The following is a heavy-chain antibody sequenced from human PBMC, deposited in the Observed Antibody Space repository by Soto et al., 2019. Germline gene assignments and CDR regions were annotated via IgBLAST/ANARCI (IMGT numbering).Heavy chain of an antibody. CDR1: GFTFSSYA. V-gene: IGHV3-23*01. J-gene: IGHJ3*02. Sequence: GGSLRLSCAASGFTFSSYAMSWVRQAPGKGLEWVSAISGSDGSTYYADSMKGRFTISRDNSKNTLYLQMNSLRAEDTAVYYCAKMERGYIRGIFDIWGQGTMVTVSS. CDR2: ISGSDGST. D-gene: IGHD6-13*01. CDR3: AKMERGYIRGIFDI.